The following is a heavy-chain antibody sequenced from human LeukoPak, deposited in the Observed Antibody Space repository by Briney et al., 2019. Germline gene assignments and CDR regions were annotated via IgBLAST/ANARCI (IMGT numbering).Heavy chain of an antibody. CDR3: AKGGKWDVTPFDY. V-gene: IGHV3-23*01. Sequence: GGSLRLSCAASGLTFTSYSMNWVRQAPGKGLEWVSTNSGGGGSTYYADSVKGRFTISRDNSKNTLYLQVNSLRAEDTAVYYCAKGGKWDVTPFDYWGQGTLVTVSS. CDR2: NSGGGGST. CDR1: GLTFTSYS. J-gene: IGHJ4*02. D-gene: IGHD1-26*01.